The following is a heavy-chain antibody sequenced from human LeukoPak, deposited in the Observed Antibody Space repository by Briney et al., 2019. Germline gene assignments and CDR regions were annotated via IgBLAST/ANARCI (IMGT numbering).Heavy chain of an antibody. D-gene: IGHD4-17*01. J-gene: IGHJ4*02. Sequence: GASVKVSCKASGVTSSSYAFSWVRQAPGQGLEWMGRIIPVLDMTNYAQRFQGRLTITADTSTYTVYMELSSLRSEDTAAYYCAHDDDGTHFDSWGQGTLITVSS. CDR2: IIPVLDMT. V-gene: IGHV1-69*04. CDR1: GVTSSSYA. CDR3: AHDDDGTHFDS.